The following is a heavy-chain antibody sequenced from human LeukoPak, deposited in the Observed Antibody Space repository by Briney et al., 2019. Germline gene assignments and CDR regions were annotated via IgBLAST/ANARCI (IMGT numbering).Heavy chain of an antibody. V-gene: IGHV3-66*01. J-gene: IGHJ4*02. CDR2: IYSVNRT. CDR3: ARSPPWAPLDY. Sequence: GGSLRLSCAASGFTVSNNYMSWVRQAPGKGLEWVSVIYSVNRTSYADSVKGRFTISRDSSKNTLCLQMNSLRAEATAVYYCARSPPWAPLDYWGQGTLVTVSS. CDR1: GFTVSNNY.